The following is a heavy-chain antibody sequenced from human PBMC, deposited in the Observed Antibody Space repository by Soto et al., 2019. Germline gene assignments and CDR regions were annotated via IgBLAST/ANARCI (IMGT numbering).Heavy chain of an antibody. CDR1: GYTFTSYA. D-gene: IGHD6-19*01. CDR2: INAGNGNT. V-gene: IGHV1-3*01. Sequence: ASVKVSCKASGYTFTSYAMHWVRQAPGQRLEWMGWINAGNGNTKYSQKFQGRVTITRDTSASTAYMELSSLRSEDTAVYYCARDRVWWLALQFDYWGQGILVTVSS. J-gene: IGHJ4*02. CDR3: ARDRVWWLALQFDY.